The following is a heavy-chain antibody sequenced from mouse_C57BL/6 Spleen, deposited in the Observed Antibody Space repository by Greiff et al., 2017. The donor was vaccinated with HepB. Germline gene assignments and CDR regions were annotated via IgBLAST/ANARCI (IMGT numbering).Heavy chain of an antibody. CDR2: IWSDGST. V-gene: IGHV2-6-1*01. Sequence: VKVVESGPGLVAPSQSLSITCTVSGFSLTSYGVHWVRQPPGKGLEWLVVIWSDGSTTYNSALKSRLSISKDNSKSQVFLKMNSLQTDDTAMYYCARHEVDYAWFAYWGQGTLVTVSA. D-gene: IGHD2-4*01. CDR3: ARHEVDYAWFAY. CDR1: GFSLTSYG. J-gene: IGHJ3*01.